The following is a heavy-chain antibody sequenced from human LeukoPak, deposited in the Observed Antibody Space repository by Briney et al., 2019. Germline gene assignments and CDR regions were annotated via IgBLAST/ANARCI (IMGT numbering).Heavy chain of an antibody. CDR1: GFSLSTSGVG. CDR3: AVRGYSSSSGSNWFDP. V-gene: IGHV2-5*01. Sequence: SGPTLAKPTQTLTLTCTFSGFSLSTSGVGVGWIRQPPGKALEWLALIYWNDDKRYSPFLKSRVTITKDTSKNQVVLTMTNMDPVDTATYYCAVRGYSSSSGSNWFDPWGQGTLVTVSS. J-gene: IGHJ5*02. D-gene: IGHD6-6*01. CDR2: IYWNDDK.